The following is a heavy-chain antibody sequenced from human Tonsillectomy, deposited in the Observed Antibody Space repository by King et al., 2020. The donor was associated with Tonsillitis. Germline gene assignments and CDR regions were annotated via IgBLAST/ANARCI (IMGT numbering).Heavy chain of an antibody. Sequence: VQLVESGGVVVQPGGFLRLSCAASGFTFDDYTMHWVRQAPGKGLEWVSLISWDGGSTYYADSVKGRFTISRDNSKNSLYLQMNSLRTEDTALYYCAKAATYYYDSSGYYGHFDYWGQGTLVTVSS. J-gene: IGHJ4*02. CDR1: GFTFDDYT. CDR3: AKAATYYYDSSGYYGHFDY. CDR2: ISWDGGST. V-gene: IGHV3-43*01. D-gene: IGHD3-22*01.